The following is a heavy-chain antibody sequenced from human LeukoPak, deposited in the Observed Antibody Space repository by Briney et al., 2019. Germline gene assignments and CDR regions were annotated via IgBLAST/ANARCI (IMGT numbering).Heavy chain of an antibody. CDR2: LNPSGGST. CDR1: GYTVTSYY. CDR3: ASVYNCGMDV. Sequence: ASVKVSCKASGYTVTSYYMHWVRQAPGQGLEWMGILNPSGGSTSYAQKFQGRATLTRATYTSTVYMELSSLRSEDTAVYYCASVYNCGMDVWGQGNTVIVSS. J-gene: IGHJ6*02. V-gene: IGHV1-46*01.